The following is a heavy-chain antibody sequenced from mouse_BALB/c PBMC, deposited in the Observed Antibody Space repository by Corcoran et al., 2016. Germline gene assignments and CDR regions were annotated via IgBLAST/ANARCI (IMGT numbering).Heavy chain of an antibody. CDR3: SRAPLHYYAMDY. V-gene: IGHV9-3-1*01. D-gene: IGHD6-1*01. CDR2: INTYTGEP. CDR1: GYTFTNCG. Sequence: QIQLVQSGPELKKPGETVKISCKASGYTFTNCGMNWVKQAPGKGLKWMGWINTYTGEPTYVDDFKGRFAFSLETSASTAYLQINNLKNEDTATYFCSRAPLHYYAMDYGCQGTSVTVSS. J-gene: IGHJ4*01.